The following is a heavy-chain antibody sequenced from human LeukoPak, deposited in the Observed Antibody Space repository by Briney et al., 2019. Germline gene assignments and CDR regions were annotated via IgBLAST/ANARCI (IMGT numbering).Heavy chain of an antibody. V-gene: IGHV4-61*01. D-gene: IGHD1-26*01. CDR2: LHYSGST. Sequence: KPSETLSLTCTVSGASVSSDNYYWTWIRQSPGKGLEWIGHLHYSGSTNYNPSLQSRVTISVDKSKNQFSLKLSSVTAADTAVYYCARESSGSYPSGAFDIWGQGTMVTVSS. J-gene: IGHJ3*02. CDR1: GASVSSDNYY. CDR3: ARESSGSYPSGAFDI.